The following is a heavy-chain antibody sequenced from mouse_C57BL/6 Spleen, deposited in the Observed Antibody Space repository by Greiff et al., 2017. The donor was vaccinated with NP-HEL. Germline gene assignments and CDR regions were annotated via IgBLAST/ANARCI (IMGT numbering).Heavy chain of an antibody. J-gene: IGHJ4*01. CDR3: TREDNDHYYARDY. CDR1: GFTFSSYA. D-gene: IGHD2-3*01. Sequence: EVKLMESGEGLVKPGGSLKLSCAASGFTFSSYAMSWVRQTPEKRLEWVAYISSGGDYIYYADTVKGRFTISRDNARNTLYLRMSSLKSEDTAMYYCTREDNDHYYARDYWGQGTSVTVSS. V-gene: IGHV5-9-1*02. CDR2: ISSGGDYI.